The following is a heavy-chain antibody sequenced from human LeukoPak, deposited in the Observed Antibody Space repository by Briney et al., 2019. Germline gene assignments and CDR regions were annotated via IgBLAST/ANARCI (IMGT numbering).Heavy chain of an antibody. CDR3: ARTKKQLDAYYFDY. CDR2: IYHSGST. D-gene: IGHD1-1*01. CDR1: AGPINNGGYY. Sequence: SETLSLTCTVSAGPINNGGYYWSWIRQPPGKGLEWIGYIYHSGSTDYNPSLKSRVTISVDRSKNQFSLKLSSVTDADTAVYYCARTKKQLDAYYFDYWGQGTPVTVSS. V-gene: IGHV4-30-2*01. J-gene: IGHJ4*02.